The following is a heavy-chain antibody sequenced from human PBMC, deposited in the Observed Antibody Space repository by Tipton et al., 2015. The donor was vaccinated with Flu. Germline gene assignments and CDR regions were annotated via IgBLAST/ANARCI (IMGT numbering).Heavy chain of an antibody. CDR2: IYYSGST. Sequence: TLSLTCTVSGGSISSYYWSWIRQPPGKGLEWIGYIYYSGSTNYNPSLKSRVTISVDTSKNQFSLKLSSVTAADTAVHYCARDGGRYFDWQHYGMDVWGQGTTVTVSS. CDR1: GGSISSYY. D-gene: IGHD3-9*01. V-gene: IGHV4-59*01. J-gene: IGHJ6*02. CDR3: ARDGGRYFDWQHYGMDV.